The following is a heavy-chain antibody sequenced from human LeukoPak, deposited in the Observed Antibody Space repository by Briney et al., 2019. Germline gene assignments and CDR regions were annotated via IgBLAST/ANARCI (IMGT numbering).Heavy chain of an antibody. CDR2: IWYDGSNK. Sequence: PGGSLRLSCAASGFTFSDYSMHWVRQAPGKGLEWVAVIWYDGSNKYYADSVKGRFTISRDNSKNTLYLQMNSLRAEDTAVYYCARDNQEMATINWGQGTLVTVSS. CDR1: GFTFSDYS. CDR3: ARDNQEMATIN. J-gene: IGHJ4*02. V-gene: IGHV3-33*08. D-gene: IGHD5-24*01.